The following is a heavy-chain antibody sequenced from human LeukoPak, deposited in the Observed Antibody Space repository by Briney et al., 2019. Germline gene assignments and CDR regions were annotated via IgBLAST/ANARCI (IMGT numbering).Heavy chain of an antibody. Sequence: GGSLRLSCAASGFTFSDHYMSWIRQAPGKGLEWVSYISSSGSTIYYADSVKGRFTISRDNAKNSLYLQMNSLRAEDTAVYYCARDGLLWFGESTIYYYYGMDVWGQGTTVTVSS. D-gene: IGHD3-10*01. J-gene: IGHJ6*02. V-gene: IGHV3-11*01. CDR2: ISSSGSTI. CDR3: ARDGLLWFGESTIYYYYGMDV. CDR1: GFTFSDHY.